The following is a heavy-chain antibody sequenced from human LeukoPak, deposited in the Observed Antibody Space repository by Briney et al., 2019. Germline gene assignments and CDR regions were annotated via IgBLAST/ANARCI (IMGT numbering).Heavy chain of an antibody. J-gene: IGHJ4*02. CDR3: AKIQGYFDY. V-gene: IGHV3-23*01. CDR2: ITGSGGTT. CDR1: GFTFSSYG. Sequence: PGGSLRLSCAASGFTFSSYGMSWVRQAPGKGPQWVSAITGSGGTTYYADSEKGRFTISRDNSKNTLYLQMNSLRAEDTAVYYCAKIQGYFDYWGQGNLVTVSS.